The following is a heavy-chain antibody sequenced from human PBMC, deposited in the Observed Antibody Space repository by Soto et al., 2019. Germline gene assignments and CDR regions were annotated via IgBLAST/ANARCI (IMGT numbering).Heavy chain of an antibody. Sequence: SETLSLTCAVSGGSISSGGYSWSWIRQPPGKGLEWIGYIYHSGSTYYNPSLKSRVTISVDRSKNQFSLKLSSVTAADTAVYYCARKGGGTAMVLYFDYWGQGTLVTVSS. CDR2: IYHSGST. D-gene: IGHD5-18*01. J-gene: IGHJ4*02. V-gene: IGHV4-30-2*01. CDR3: ARKGGGTAMVLYFDY. CDR1: GGSISSGGYS.